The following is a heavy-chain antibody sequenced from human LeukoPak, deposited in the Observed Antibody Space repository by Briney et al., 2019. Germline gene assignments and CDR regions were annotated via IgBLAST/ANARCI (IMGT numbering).Heavy chain of an antibody. Sequence: GGSLRLSCAASGFTFSSYGMHWVRQAPGKGLEWVACIWHDGINKDHADAVKGRFTISRDNSKNTLYLQMNSLRPEDTAVYYCAKDCGGDCSTHVWGKGTTVSASS. CDR1: GFTFSSYG. J-gene: IGHJ6*04. D-gene: IGHD2-21*01. CDR2: IWHDGINK. V-gene: IGHV3-30*02. CDR3: AKDCGGDCSTHV.